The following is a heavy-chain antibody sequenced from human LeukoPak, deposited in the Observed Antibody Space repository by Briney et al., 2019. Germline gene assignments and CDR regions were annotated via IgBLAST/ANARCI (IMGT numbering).Heavy chain of an antibody. CDR2: IYYSGST. CDR1: GGSISSSSYY. J-gene: IGHJ4*02. Sequence: ASETLSLTCTVSGGSISSSSYYWGWIRQPPGKGLEWIGSIYYSGSTYYNPSLKSRVTISVDTSKNQFSLKLSSVTAADTAVYYCARPSRRYSSGWYSVYWGQGTLVTVSS. CDR3: ARPSRRYSSGWYSVY. D-gene: IGHD6-19*01. V-gene: IGHV4-39*07.